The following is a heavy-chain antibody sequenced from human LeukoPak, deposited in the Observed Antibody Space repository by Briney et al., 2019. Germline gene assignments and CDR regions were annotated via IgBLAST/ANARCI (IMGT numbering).Heavy chain of an antibody. CDR2: ISAYNGNT. CDR1: GYTFTSYG. Sequence: GASVKVSCKASGYTFTSYGISWVRQAPGQGLEWMGWISAYNGNTNYEQKLQGRVTMTTDTSTSTAYMELRSMRSEDTAVYYCAREFSYDILGERDYWGQGTLVTVSS. CDR3: AREFSYDILGERDY. J-gene: IGHJ4*02. V-gene: IGHV1-18*01. D-gene: IGHD3-9*01.